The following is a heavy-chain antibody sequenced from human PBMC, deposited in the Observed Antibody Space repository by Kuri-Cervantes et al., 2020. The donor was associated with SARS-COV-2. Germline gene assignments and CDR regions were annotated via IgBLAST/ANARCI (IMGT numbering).Heavy chain of an antibody. CDR3: AKTSGYNYYFAY. J-gene: IGHJ4*02. Sequence: GESLKISCAASGFSFSTNVMAWVRQAPGKGLEWVSTMSGSGASTHYADSVKGWFTISRDNSKNMLYLQMYSLRAEDTAVYYCAKTSGYNYYFAYWGQGSLVTVSS. CDR1: GFSFSTNV. CDR2: MSGSGAST. V-gene: IGHV3-23*01. D-gene: IGHD5-24*01.